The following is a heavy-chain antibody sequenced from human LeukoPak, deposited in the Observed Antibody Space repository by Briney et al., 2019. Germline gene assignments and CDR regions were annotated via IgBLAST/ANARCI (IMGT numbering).Heavy chain of an antibody. Sequence: GRSLRLSCTGSVFTFDDYAMHWVRQAPGKGLEWVSWISWNSRSLGYADSVKGRFTISRDNAKNSLYLQMNSLRAEDTAVYYCARDYCSGDSCYYSDYWGQGTLVTVSS. J-gene: IGHJ4*02. D-gene: IGHD2-15*01. CDR2: ISWNSRSL. V-gene: IGHV3-9*01. CDR3: ARDYCSGDSCYYSDY. CDR1: VFTFDDYA.